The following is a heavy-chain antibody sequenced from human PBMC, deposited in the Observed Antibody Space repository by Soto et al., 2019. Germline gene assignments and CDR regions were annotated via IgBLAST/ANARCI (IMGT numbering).Heavy chain of an antibody. Sequence: PGGSLRLSCAASGFSFDTYAMTWVRQAPGKGLDWVSAVSASGERTYYADSVRGRFIISRDNSKNMLFLEMNGLRGEDSAVYYCXRDRRPRNTIFGVVSGGWGQGTLVTVSS. D-gene: IGHD3-3*02. J-gene: IGHJ4*02. CDR2: VSASGERT. CDR1: GFSFDTYA. V-gene: IGHV3-23*01. CDR3: XRDRRPRNTIFGVVSGG.